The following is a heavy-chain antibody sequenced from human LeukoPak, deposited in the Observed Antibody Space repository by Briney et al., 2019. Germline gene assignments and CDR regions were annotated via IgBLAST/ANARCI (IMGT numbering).Heavy chain of an antibody. CDR1: GFTFSSYS. D-gene: IGHD6-19*01. V-gene: IGHV3-21*01. CDR3: ARDRQWLTTSHFDY. J-gene: IGHJ4*02. Sequence: GGSLRLSCAASGFTFSSYSMNWVHQAPGKGLEWVSPISSSSSYIYYADSVKGRFTISRDNAKNSLYLQMNSLRAEDTAVYYCARDRQWLTTSHFDYWGQGTLVTVSS. CDR2: ISSSSSYI.